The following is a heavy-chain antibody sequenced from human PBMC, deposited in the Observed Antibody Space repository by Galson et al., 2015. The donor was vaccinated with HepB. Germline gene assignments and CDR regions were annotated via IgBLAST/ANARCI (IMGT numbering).Heavy chain of an antibody. V-gene: IGHV7-4-1*02. Sequence: SVKVSCKASGYTFTGYAMNWVRQAPGQGLEWMGWINTNTGNPTYAQGFTGRFVFSLDTSVSTAYLQISSLKAEDTAVYYCARDQAAGPNDFDYWGQGTLVTVSS. J-gene: IGHJ4*02. CDR2: INTNTGNP. CDR1: GYTFTGYA. CDR3: ARDQAAGPNDFDY. D-gene: IGHD6-13*01.